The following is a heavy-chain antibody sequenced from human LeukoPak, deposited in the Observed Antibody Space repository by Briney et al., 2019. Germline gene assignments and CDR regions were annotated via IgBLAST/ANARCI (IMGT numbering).Heavy chain of an antibody. Sequence: GESLKISCKGSGYSFTSYWIGWVRQMPGKGLEWMGIIYPGDSDTRYSPSFQGQVTISADKSTSTAYLQWSSLKASDTAMYYCARSLVPAAMLGAFDIWGQGTMVTVSS. V-gene: IGHV5-51*01. CDR2: IYPGDSDT. CDR3: ARSLVPAAMLGAFDI. CDR1: GYSFTSYW. J-gene: IGHJ3*02. D-gene: IGHD2-2*01.